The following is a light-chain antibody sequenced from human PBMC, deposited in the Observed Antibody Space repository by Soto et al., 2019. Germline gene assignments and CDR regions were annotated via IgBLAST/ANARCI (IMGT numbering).Light chain of an antibody. V-gene: IGKV1D-13*01. CDR2: DAS. CDR3: QQYNNWPPWT. CDR1: QGISSA. J-gene: IGKJ1*01. Sequence: AIQLTQSPSSLSASVGDRVTITCRASQGISSALAWYQQKPGKAPKLLIYDASSLESGVPSRFSGSGSGTDFTLTISSLQSEDFAVYYCQQYNNWPPWTFGQGTKVDIK.